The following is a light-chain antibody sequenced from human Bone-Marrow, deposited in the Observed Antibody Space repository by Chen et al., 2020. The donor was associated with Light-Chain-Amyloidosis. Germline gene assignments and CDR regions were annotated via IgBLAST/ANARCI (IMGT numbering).Light chain of an antibody. J-gene: IGLJ1*01. Sequence: QAGLTQPPSVSKALGETATLTCTGNNNDFGHRGAAWVQQAQGHPPKLLSYRNDERPSGISERFFASRSGTTASLSFSGLQPDDEAYYCCSAWDHTFRGYVFGSGTKVSVL. V-gene: IGLV10-54*04. CDR3: SAWDHTFRGYV. CDR1: NNDFGHRG. CDR2: RND.